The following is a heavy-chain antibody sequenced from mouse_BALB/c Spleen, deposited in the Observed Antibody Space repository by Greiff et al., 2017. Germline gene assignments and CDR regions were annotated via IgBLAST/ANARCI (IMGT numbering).Heavy chain of an antibody. J-gene: IGHJ1*01. CDR3: ARSGGRYWYFDV. CDR1: GYSITSDYA. CDR2: ISYSGST. Sequence: DVQLVESGPGLVKPSQSLSLTCTVTGYSITSDYAWNWIRQFPGNKLEWMGYISYSGSTSYNPSLKSRISITRDTSKNQFFLQLNSVTTEDTATYYCARSGGRYWYFDVWGAGTTVTVSS. V-gene: IGHV3-2*02. D-gene: IGHD1-1*02.